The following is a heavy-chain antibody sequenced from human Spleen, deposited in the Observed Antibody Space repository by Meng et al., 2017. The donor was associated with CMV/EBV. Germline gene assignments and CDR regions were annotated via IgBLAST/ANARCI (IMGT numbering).Heavy chain of an antibody. J-gene: IGHJ4*02. V-gene: IGHV4-34*01. CDR2: INHSGST. D-gene: IGHD6-13*01. Sequence: AVYGGSCSGYYWSWIRQPPGKGLEWIGEINHSGSTNCNPSLESRVTISVDTSKNQFSLKLSSVTAADTAVYYCARADSSSWRSFDYWGQGTLVTVSS. CDR3: ARADSSSWRSFDY. CDR1: GGSCSGYY.